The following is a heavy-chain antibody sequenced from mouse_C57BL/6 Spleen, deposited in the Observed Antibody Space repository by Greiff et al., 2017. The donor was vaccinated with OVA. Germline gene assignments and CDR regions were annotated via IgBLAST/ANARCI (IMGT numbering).Heavy chain of an antibody. Sequence: QVQLQQPGAELVRPGSSVKLSCKASGYTFTSYWMHWVKQRPIQGLEWIGNIDPSDSETHYNQKFKDKATLTVDKSSSTAYMQLSSLTSEDSAVYYCARTNSDSYYFDYWGQGTTLTVSS. J-gene: IGHJ2*01. CDR3: ARTNSDSYYFDY. CDR1: GYTFTSYW. V-gene: IGHV1-52*01. D-gene: IGHD4-1*01. CDR2: IDPSDSET.